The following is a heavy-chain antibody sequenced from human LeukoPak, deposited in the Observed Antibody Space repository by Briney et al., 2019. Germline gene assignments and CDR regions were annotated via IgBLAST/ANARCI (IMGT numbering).Heavy chain of an antibody. CDR2: IKGDGSEK. V-gene: IGHV3-7*01. D-gene: IGHD6-19*01. CDR1: GFTFTSYW. CDR3: ARDPVSSSSGWPYYFDY. J-gene: IGHJ4*02. Sequence: GGSLRLSCAASGFTFTSYWLTWVRQAPGKGLEWVANIKGDGSEKYYVDSVKGRFTISRDNAKNSLYLQMNSLRVEDTAVYYCARDPVSSSSGWPYYFDYWGQGTLVTVSS.